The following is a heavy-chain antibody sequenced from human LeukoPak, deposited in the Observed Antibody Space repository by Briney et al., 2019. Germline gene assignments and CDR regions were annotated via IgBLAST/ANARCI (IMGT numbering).Heavy chain of an antibody. CDR3: ARQRYNWNEGFYHYYYMDV. Sequence: PSETLSLTCAVYGGSFSGYYWSWIRQPPGKGLEWIGEINHSGSTSYNPSLKSRVTISVDTSKNQFSLKLSSVTAADTAVYYCARQRYNWNEGFYHYYYMDVWGKGTTVTISS. D-gene: IGHD1-20*01. CDR1: GGSFSGYY. J-gene: IGHJ6*03. CDR2: INHSGST. V-gene: IGHV4-34*01.